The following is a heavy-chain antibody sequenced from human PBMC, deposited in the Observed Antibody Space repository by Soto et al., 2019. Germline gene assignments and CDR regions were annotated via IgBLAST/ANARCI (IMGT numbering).Heavy chain of an antibody. CDR2: IIPIFGTA. CDR1: GGTFSSYA. Sequence: SVKVSCKASGGTFSSYAISWVRQAPGQGLEWMGGIIPIFGTANYAQKFQGRVTITADKSTSTAYMELSSRRSEDTPVYYCASSYYDILSGYHEDLGFGGMDVWGQGTKVTVS. CDR3: ASSYYDILSGYHEDLGFGGMDV. J-gene: IGHJ6*02. V-gene: IGHV1-69*06. D-gene: IGHD3-9*01.